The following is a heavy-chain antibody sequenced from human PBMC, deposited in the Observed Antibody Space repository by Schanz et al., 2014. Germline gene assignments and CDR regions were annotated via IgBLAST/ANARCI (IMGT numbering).Heavy chain of an antibody. CDR1: GFTFSDHY. CDR3: ARANYRRKINFDY. J-gene: IGHJ4*02. D-gene: IGHD3-10*01. CDR2: ISASGGST. V-gene: IGHV3-11*04. Sequence: VQLVESGGGLVQPGGSLRLSCAASGFTFSDHYMDWVRQAPGKGLEWVSTISASGGSTYYADSVKGRFTISRENAKNSLYLQMNSLRAGDTAVYYCARANYRRKINFDYWGRGTLVTVSS.